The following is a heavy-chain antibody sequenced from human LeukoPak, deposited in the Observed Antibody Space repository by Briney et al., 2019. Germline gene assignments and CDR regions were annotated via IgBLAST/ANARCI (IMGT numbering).Heavy chain of an antibody. CDR1: GGSMNNYY. CDR3: ARDSSTVTTRHFDY. Sequence: SETLSLTCTVSGGSMNNYYWTWIRQPPGKGLECIGYVYYTGRTYYNPSLKSRVTISVHTSKNQFSLKLNSVTAADTAVYYCARDSSTVTTRHFDYWGQGTLVTVSS. J-gene: IGHJ4*02. V-gene: IGHV4-59*01. CDR2: VYYTGRT. D-gene: IGHD4-17*01.